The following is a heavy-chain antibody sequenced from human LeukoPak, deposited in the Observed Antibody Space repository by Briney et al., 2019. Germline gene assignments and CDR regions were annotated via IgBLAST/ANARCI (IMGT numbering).Heavy chain of an antibody. D-gene: IGHD4-17*01. CDR3: ARPLDYGDYL. Sequence: ASVKVSCKSSGYTFTGYYMHWVRQAPGQGLEWMGWINPNSGGTNYAQKFQGRGTMTRDTSISTAYMELSRLRSDDTAVYYCARPLDYGDYLWGQGTLVTVCS. J-gene: IGHJ5*02. CDR1: GYTFTGYY. CDR2: INPNSGGT. V-gene: IGHV1-2*02.